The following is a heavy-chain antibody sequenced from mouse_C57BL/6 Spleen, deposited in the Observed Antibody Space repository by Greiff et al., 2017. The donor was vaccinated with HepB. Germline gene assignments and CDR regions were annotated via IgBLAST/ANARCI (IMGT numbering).Heavy chain of an antibody. CDR2: IYPRSGNT. CDR3: ARGVTTVEGYYFDY. J-gene: IGHJ2*01. CDR1: GYTFTSYG. V-gene: IGHV1-81*01. Sequence: VQLQQSGAELARPGASVKLSCKASGYTFTSYGISWVKQSTGQGLEWIGEIYPRSGNTYYNEKFKGKATLTADKSSSTAYMELRSLTSEDSAVYFCARGVTTVEGYYFDYWGQGTTLTVSS. D-gene: IGHD1-1*01.